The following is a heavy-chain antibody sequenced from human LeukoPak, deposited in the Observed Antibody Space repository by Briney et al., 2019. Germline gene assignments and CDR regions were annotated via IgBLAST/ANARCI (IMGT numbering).Heavy chain of an antibody. J-gene: IGHJ6*02. CDR2: ISSSSSYI. V-gene: IGHV3-21*01. CDR3: ARDPDGSGGYYALYGMDV. D-gene: IGHD3-10*01. CDR1: GFTFSSYS. Sequence: TGGSLRLSCAASGFTFSSYSMNWVRQAPGKGLEWVSSISSSSSYIYYADSVKGRFTISRDNAKNSLYLQMNSLRAEDTAVYYCARDPDGSGGYYALYGMDVWGQGTTVTVSS.